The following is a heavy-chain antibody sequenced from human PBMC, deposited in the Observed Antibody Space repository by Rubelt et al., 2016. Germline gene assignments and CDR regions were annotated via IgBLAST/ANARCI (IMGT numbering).Heavy chain of an antibody. CDR2: INPHSGDT. CDR1: GYTFTGYY. J-gene: IGHJ4*02. D-gene: IGHD3-3*01. CDR3: AGAISSAGVDH. V-gene: IGHV1-2*06. Sequence: QVQLVQSGAEVKKPGASVKVSCKASGYTFTGYYMHWVRQAPGQGLEWVGRINPHSGDTNFAQKFQDRVTMTGDTSISTAYMELNRLGSDDTAVYFCAGAISSAGVDHWGQGTLVTVSS.